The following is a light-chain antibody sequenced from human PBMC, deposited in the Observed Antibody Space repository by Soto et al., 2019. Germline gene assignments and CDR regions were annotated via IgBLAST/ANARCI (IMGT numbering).Light chain of an antibody. CDR2: DAS. Sequence: ILLTQSPATLSLSPGERATLSCRASQTISTYLAWYQQKPAQAPSLLIYDASKRATGIPARFSGSGSGTDFTLTISSAEPEDFSVYYCQQGYNRHTFGQGARLEIK. J-gene: IGKJ5*01. CDR1: QTISTY. CDR3: QQGYNRHT. V-gene: IGKV3-11*01.